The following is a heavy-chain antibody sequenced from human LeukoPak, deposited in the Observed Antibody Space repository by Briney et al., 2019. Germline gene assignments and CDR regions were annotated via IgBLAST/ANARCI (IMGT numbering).Heavy chain of an antibody. J-gene: IGHJ6*03. CDR3: ARGGLYCSSTSCYTDYYYYMDV. V-gene: IGHV4-4*09. D-gene: IGHD2-2*02. Sequence: SETLSLTCTVAGGSISSYYWSWIRQPPGKGLEWIGYIYTSGSTNYNPSLKSRVTISVDTSKNQFSLKLRSVTAADTAVYYCARGGLYCSSTSCYTDYYYYMDVWGKGTTVTVSS. CDR2: IYTSGST. CDR1: GGSISSYY.